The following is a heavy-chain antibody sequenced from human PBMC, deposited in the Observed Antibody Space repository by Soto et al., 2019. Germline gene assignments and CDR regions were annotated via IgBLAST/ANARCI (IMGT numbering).Heavy chain of an antibody. D-gene: IGHD6-19*01. CDR3: AKGPFLTGYSSGWYRDYYGMDV. Sequence: GGSLRLSCAASGFTFSSYAMSWVRQAPGKGLEWVSAISGSGGSTYYADSVKGRFTISRDNSKNTLYLQMNSLRAEDTAVYYCAKGPFLTGYSSGWYRDYYGMDVWGQGTTVTVSS. J-gene: IGHJ6*02. CDR2: ISGSGGST. V-gene: IGHV3-23*01. CDR1: GFTFSSYA.